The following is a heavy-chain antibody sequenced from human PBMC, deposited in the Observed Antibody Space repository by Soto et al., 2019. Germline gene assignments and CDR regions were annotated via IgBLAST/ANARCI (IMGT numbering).Heavy chain of an antibody. D-gene: IGHD3-22*01. CDR2: ISGSGGST. Sequence: GALRLSCAASGFTFSSYAMSWVRQAPGKGLEWVSAISGSGGSTYYADSVKGRFTISRDNSKNTLYLQMNSLRAEDTAVYYCAKALDYYDSSGLDYWGQGTLVTVSS. J-gene: IGHJ4*02. CDR3: AKALDYYDSSGLDY. V-gene: IGHV3-23*01. CDR1: GFTFSSYA.